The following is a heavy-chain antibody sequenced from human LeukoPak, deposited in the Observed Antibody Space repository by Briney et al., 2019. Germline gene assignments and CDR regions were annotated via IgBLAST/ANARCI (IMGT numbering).Heavy chain of an antibody. Sequence: GGSLRLSCAASGFTFSSYSMNWVRQAPGKGLEWVSSISSSSSYIYYADSMKGRFTISRDNAKNSLYLQMNSLRAEDTAVYYYARDNRLYEGWFDPWGQGTLVTVSS. D-gene: IGHD2-8*01. CDR1: GFTFSSYS. CDR2: ISSSSSYI. CDR3: ARDNRLYEGWFDP. V-gene: IGHV3-21*01. J-gene: IGHJ5*02.